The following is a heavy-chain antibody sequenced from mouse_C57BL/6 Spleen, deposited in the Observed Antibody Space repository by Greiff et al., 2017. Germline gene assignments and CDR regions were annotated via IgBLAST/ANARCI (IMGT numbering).Heavy chain of an antibody. J-gene: IGHJ3*01. V-gene: IGHV1-55*01. CDR2: IYPGSGST. Sequence: QVQLQQPGAELVKPGASVKMSCKASGYTFTSYWITWVKQRPGQGLEWIGDIYPGSGSTNYNEKFKSKATLTVDTSSSTAYMQLSSLTSEDSAVYYCARGELPRPGFAYWGQGTLVTVSA. CDR1: GYTFTSYW. CDR3: ARGELPRPGFAY. D-gene: IGHD1-1*01.